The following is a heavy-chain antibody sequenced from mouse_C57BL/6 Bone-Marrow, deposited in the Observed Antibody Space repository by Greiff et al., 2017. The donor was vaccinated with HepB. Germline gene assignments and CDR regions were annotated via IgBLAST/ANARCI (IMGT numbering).Heavy chain of an antibody. V-gene: IGHV10-1*01. CDR1: GFSFNTYA. J-gene: IGHJ4*01. CDR2: IRSKSNNYAT. CDR3: VRKYMDY. D-gene: IGHD5-1-1*01. Sequence: GGGLVQPKGSLKLSCAASGFSFNTYAMNWVRQAPGKGLEWVARIRSKSNNYATYYADSVKDRFTISRDDSESMLYLQMNNLKTEDTAMYYCVRKYMDYWGQGTSVTVSS.